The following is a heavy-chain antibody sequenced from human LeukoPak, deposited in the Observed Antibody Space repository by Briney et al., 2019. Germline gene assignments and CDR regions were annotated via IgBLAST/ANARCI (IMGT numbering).Heavy chain of an antibody. Sequence: GGSLRLSCAASGFTFSSYAMSWVRQAPGKGLEWVSAISGSGGSTYYADSVKGRFTISRDNSKNTLYLQMNSLGAEDTAVYYCAKDVIGYSYGCFDYWGQGTLVTVSS. CDR3: AKDVIGYSYGCFDY. D-gene: IGHD5-18*01. J-gene: IGHJ4*02. CDR1: GFTFSSYA. CDR2: ISGSGGST. V-gene: IGHV3-23*01.